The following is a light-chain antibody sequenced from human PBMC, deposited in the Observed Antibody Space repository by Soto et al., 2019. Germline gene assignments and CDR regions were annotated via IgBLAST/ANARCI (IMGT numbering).Light chain of an antibody. CDR2: RNN. CDR1: SSNIGSNY. J-gene: IGLJ3*02. CDR3: AAWDASLSGVV. V-gene: IGLV1-47*01. Sequence: QSVLTQPPSASGTPGQRVTISCSGSSSNIGSNYVYWYQQLPGTAPKLLIYRNNQRPSGVPARFSGSKSGTSASLAISGLRSEDEANYYCAAWDASLSGVVFGGGTQLTVL.